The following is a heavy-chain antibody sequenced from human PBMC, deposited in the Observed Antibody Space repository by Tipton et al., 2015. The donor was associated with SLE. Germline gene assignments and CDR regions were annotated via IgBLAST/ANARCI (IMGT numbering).Heavy chain of an antibody. CDR3: AREEKDALDI. CDR1: GGSFSGYY. J-gene: IGHJ3*02. Sequence: LRLSCAVYGGSFSGYYWGWIRQPPGKGLEWIGEINHSGSTNYNPSLKSRVTISVDTSKNQFSLKLSSVTAADTAVYYCAREEKDALDIWGQGTMVTVSS. V-gene: IGHV4-34*01. CDR2: INHSGST.